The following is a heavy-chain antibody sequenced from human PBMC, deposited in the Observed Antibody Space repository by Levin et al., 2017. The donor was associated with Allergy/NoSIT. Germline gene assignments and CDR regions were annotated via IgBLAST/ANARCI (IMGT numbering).Heavy chain of an antibody. D-gene: IGHD5-12*01. V-gene: IGHV3-48*01. CDR1: GFTFSTYS. CDR2: ISSSSSTM. Sequence: QAGGSLRLSCAASGFTFSTYSMNWVRQAPGKGLEWVSYISSSSSTMYYADPVKGRFTISRDNAKNSLYLQMNSLRAEDTAVYYCARDMGGYDFGIWFDPWGQGTLVTVSS. CDR3: ARDMGGYDFGIWFDP. J-gene: IGHJ5*02.